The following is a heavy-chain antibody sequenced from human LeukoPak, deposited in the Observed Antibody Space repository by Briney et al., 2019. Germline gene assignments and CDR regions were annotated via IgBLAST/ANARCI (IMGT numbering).Heavy chain of an antibody. Sequence: GGSLRLSCAASGFTFSSYGMTWVRQAPGKGLEWVSAITTSGSTYYADSVKGRFTISRDNSKNTLYLQMNTLRAEDTAVYYCAKRIGYVDYWGQGTLVTVSS. J-gene: IGHJ4*02. D-gene: IGHD3-22*01. CDR3: AKRIGYVDY. V-gene: IGHV3-23*01. CDR1: GFTFSSYG. CDR2: ITTSGST.